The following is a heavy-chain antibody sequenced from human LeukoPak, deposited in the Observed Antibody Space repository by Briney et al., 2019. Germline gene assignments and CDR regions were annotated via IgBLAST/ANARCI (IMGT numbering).Heavy chain of an antibody. CDR2: ISAYNGNT. CDR3: ARDLSYYDILTGYQGDFDY. V-gene: IGHV1-18*01. CDR1: GFTFTSSA. D-gene: IGHD3-9*01. J-gene: IGHJ4*02. Sequence: ASVKVSCKASGFTFTSSAMQWVRQAPGQGLEWMGWISAYNGNTNYAQKLQGRVTMTTDTSTSTAYMELRSLRSDDTAVYYCARDLSYYDILTGYQGDFDYWGQGTLVTVSS.